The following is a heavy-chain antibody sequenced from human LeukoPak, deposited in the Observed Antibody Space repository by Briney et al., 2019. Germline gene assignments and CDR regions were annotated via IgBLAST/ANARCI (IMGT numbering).Heavy chain of an antibody. CDR3: ARSASGGSGVLDY. CDR2: IYYSGRT. V-gene: IGHV4-31*03. CDR1: GGSISSGGYY. J-gene: IGHJ4*02. D-gene: IGHD2-15*01. Sequence: PSQTLSLTCTVSGGSISSGGYYWSWIRQHPGKGLEWIGYIYYSGRTYYNPSLKSRVTISVDTSKNQFSLKLSSVTAADTAVYYCARSASGGSGVLDYWGQGTLVTVSS.